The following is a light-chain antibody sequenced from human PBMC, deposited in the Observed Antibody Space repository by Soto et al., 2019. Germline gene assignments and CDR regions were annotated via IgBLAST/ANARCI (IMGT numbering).Light chain of an antibody. J-gene: IGLJ3*02. CDR2: RNG. CDR1: SSNIGSNY. V-gene: IGLV1-47*01. CDR3: SAWDDSLSGPV. Sequence: QSVLTQPPSASGTPGQRVTISCSGSSSNIGSNYVYWYRQLPGTAPNVLIYRNGERPSGVPDRFSGSKSGSSASLAISGLRSEDEADYYCSAWDDSLSGPVFGRGTKLTVL.